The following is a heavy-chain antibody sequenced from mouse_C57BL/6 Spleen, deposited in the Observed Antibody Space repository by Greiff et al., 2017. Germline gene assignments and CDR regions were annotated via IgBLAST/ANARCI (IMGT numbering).Heavy chain of an antibody. V-gene: IGHV5-16*01. J-gene: IGHJ4*01. CDR1: GFTFSDYY. CDR3: ARGVYAMDY. Sequence: EVKLMESEGGLVQPGSSMKLSCTASGFTFSDYYMAWVRQVPEKGLEWVANINYDGSSTYYLDSLKSRFIISRDNAKNILYLQMSSLKSEDTATYYCARGVYAMDYWCQGTSVTVSS. CDR2: INYDGSST.